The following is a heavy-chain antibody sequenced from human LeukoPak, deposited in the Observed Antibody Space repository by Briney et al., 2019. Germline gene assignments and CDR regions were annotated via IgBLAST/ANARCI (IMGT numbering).Heavy chain of an antibody. CDR1: GYTFTGYY. CDR3: AESVVAAATTDY. Sequence: ASVKVSCKASGYTFTGYYMHWVRQAPGQGLEWMGWINPNSGGTNYAQKFQGRVTLTRDTSISTAYMELSGLKSDDTAVYYCAESVVAAATTDYWGQGTLVTVSS. D-gene: IGHD6-13*01. V-gene: IGHV1-2*02. J-gene: IGHJ4*02. CDR2: INPNSGGT.